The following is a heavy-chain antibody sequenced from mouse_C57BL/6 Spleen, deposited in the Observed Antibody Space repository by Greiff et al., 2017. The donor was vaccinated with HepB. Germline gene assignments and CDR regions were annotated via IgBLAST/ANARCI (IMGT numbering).Heavy chain of an antibody. CDR3: ARHGATVVARDYYAMDY. V-gene: IGHV5-6*01. D-gene: IGHD1-1*01. Sequence: EVKLMESGGDLVKPGGSLKLSCAASGFTFSSYGMSWVRQTPDKRLEWVATISSGGSYTYYPDTVKGRFTISRDNGKNTLYLQMSSLKSEDTALYYCARHGATVVARDYYAMDYWGQGTSVTVSS. CDR1: GFTFSSYG. J-gene: IGHJ4*01. CDR2: ISSGGSYT.